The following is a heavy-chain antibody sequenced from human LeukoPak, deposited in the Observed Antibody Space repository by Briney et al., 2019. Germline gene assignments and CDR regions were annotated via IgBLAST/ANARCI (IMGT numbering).Heavy chain of an antibody. CDR3: VKGKGSSSSYGFGG. Sequence: PGGSLRLSCSASGFTFSSYAMHWVRQAPGKGLEYVSAISSNGGSTYYADSVNGRFNISRDNSKNPMYLQMSSLRAEDSCVHDCVKGKGSSSSYGFGGWGQGVLVTVCS. V-gene: IGHV3-64D*06. D-gene: IGHD2-2*01. CDR2: ISSNGGST. J-gene: IGHJ4*02. CDR1: GFTFSSYA.